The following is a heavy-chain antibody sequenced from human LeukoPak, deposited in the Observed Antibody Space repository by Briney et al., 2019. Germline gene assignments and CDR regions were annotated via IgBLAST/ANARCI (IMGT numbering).Heavy chain of an antibody. CDR2: IVSDGSNT. CDR1: GFTFSSYW. D-gene: IGHD3-22*01. J-gene: IGHJ4*02. Sequence: GGSLRLSCAASGFTFSSYWMNWVRQVPGKGLVWVSRIVSDGSNTNYADSVKGRFAISRDNAKNSLYLQMNSLRAEDTAVYYCATPPDYYDSSGYHQGGDWGQGTLVTVSS. CDR3: ATPPDYYDSSGYHQGGD. V-gene: IGHV3-74*01.